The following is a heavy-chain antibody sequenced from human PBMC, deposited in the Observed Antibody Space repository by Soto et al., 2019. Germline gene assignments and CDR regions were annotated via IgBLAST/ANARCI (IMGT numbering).Heavy chain of an antibody. Sequence: QVQLVQSGAEVKKPGASVKVSCKASGYTFTSYYMHWVRQAPGQGLEWMGIINPSGGSTSYAQKFQGRVNMTRDTSTSTVYMELSSLRSEDTAVYYCARGSADVDADYYYYGMDVWGQGTTVTVSS. D-gene: IGHD5-12*01. J-gene: IGHJ6*02. CDR3: ARGSADVDADYYYYGMDV. CDR1: GYTFTSYY. V-gene: IGHV1-46*01. CDR2: INPSGGST.